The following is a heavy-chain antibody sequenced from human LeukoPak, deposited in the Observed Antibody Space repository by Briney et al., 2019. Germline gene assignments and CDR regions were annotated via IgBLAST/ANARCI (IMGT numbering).Heavy chain of an antibody. Sequence: PGRSLRLSCAASGFTFSSYGMHWVRQAPGKGLEWVAVIWYDGSNKYYADSVKGRFTISRDNSKNTLYLQMNNLRAEDTAVYYCARGGGYYAIDYWGQGTTVTVSS. J-gene: IGHJ6*02. CDR1: GFTFSSYG. D-gene: IGHD1-26*01. CDR3: ARGGGYYAIDY. CDR2: IWYDGSNK. V-gene: IGHV3-33*01.